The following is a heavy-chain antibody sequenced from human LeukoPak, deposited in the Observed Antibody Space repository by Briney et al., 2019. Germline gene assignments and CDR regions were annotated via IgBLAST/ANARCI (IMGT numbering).Heavy chain of an antibody. D-gene: IGHD1-26*01. V-gene: IGHV4-39*07. J-gene: IGHJ3*02. CDR3: ASDFDSGTAAFDI. Sequence: SETLSLTCTVSGGSISSSSYYWGWIRQPPGKGLEWIGSIYYSGSTYYNPSLKSRVTISVDTSKNQFSLKLSSVTAADTAVYYCASDFDSGTAAFDIWGQGTMVTVSS. CDR2: IYYSGST. CDR1: GGSISSSSYY.